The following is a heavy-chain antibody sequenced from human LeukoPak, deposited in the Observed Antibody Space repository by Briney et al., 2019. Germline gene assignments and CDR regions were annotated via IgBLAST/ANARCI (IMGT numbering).Heavy chain of an antibody. CDR1: GGFISSGSYY. D-gene: IGHD6-13*01. Sequence: SETLSLTCTVSGGFISSGSYYWSWIRQPAGKGLEWIGRIYTSGSTNYNPSLKSRVTISVDTSKNQFSLKLSSVTAADTAVYYCARGSSSFVYWGQGTLVTVSS. CDR2: IYTSGST. CDR3: ARGSSSFVY. J-gene: IGHJ4*02. V-gene: IGHV4-61*02.